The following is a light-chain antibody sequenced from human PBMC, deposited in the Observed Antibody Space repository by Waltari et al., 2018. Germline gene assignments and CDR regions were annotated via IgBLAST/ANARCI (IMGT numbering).Light chain of an antibody. J-gene: IGLJ2*01. Sequence: QTVVTQEPSFSVSPGGTVTLTCGLSSGSVSTGSYPSWYQQTPGQAPRTLIFSTNTRSSGVPDRFSCSILGNKAALTITGAQADDESDYYCVLYMGRGISIFGGGTKVTVL. CDR2: STN. CDR3: VLYMGRGISI. CDR1: SGSVSTGSY. V-gene: IGLV8-61*01.